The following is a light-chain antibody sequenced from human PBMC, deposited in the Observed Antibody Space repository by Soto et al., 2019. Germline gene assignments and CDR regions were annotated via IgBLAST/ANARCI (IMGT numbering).Light chain of an antibody. CDR3: HLVSKEAT. Sequence: DVEMTQSPSTLPTSIGDRVTINCRASQNVSNWLAWYQQKPGKAPKLLIYKASRLESGVPSRFSASGSGTDFTLTINSLQSDDFATYCCHLVSKEATFGQGNELEIQ. V-gene: IGKV1-5*03. J-gene: IGKJ2*01. CDR2: KAS. CDR1: QNVSNW.